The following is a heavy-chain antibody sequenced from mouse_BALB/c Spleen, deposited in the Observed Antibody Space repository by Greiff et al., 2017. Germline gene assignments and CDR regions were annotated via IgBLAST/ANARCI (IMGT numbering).Heavy chain of an antibody. CDR1: GFTFSSFG. CDR2: ISSGSSTI. J-gene: IGHJ2*01. D-gene: IGHD2-10*02. V-gene: IGHV5-17*02. CDR3: AREYGDCFAY. Sequence: EVQLVESGGGLVQPGGSRKLSCAASGFTFSSFGMHWVRQAPEKGLEWVAYISSGSSTIYYADTVKGRFTISRDNPKNTLFLQMTSLRSEDTAMYYCAREYGDCFAYWGQGTTLTVSA.